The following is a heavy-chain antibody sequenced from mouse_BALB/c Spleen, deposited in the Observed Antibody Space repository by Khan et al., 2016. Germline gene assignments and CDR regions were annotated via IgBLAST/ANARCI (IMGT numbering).Heavy chain of an antibody. CDR1: GFTFSDYY. J-gene: IGHJ2*01. CDR3: ARQRGGYDYFEY. CDR2: ISNGGGST. V-gene: IGHV5-12*02. D-gene: IGHD2-2*01. Sequence: EVELVESGGGLVQPGGSLKLSCATSGFTFSDYYMYWVRQTPEKRLEWVAYISNGGGSTYYPDTVKGRFTISRDNAKNTLYLQMSRLKSEDTAMXCCARQRGGYDYFEYWGQGTTLTVSS.